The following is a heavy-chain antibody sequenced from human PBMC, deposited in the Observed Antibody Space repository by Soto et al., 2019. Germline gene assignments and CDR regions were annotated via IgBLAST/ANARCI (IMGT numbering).Heavy chain of an antibody. J-gene: IGHJ6*02. Sequence: ASVKVSCKASGGTFSSYAISWVRQAPGQGLEWVGGIIPIFGTANYAQKFQGRVTITADESTSTAYMELSSLRSEDTAVYYCAREGENWNWDYYGMDVWGQGTTVTVSS. D-gene: IGHD1-7*01. CDR2: IIPIFGTA. V-gene: IGHV1-69*13. CDR1: GGTFSSYA. CDR3: AREGENWNWDYYGMDV.